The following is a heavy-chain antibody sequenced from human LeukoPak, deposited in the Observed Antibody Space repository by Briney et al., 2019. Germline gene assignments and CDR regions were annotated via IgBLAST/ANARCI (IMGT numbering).Heavy chain of an antibody. CDR2: ISSSGSTI. Sequence: GGSLRLSCAASGFTFSDYYMSWIRQAPGKGLEWVSYISSSGSTIYYADSVKGRFTISRDNAKNSLYLQMNSLRAEDTAVYYCAREFPGARIRRGYSYGDTLSPVDYWGQGTLVTVSS. D-gene: IGHD5-18*01. J-gene: IGHJ4*02. CDR1: GFTFSDYY. V-gene: IGHV3-11*04. CDR3: AREFPGARIRRGYSYGDTLSPVDY.